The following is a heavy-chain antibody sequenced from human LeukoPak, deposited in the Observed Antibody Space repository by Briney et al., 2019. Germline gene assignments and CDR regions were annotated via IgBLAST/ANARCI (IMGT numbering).Heavy chain of an antibody. CDR3: ARGTTYYYDSSGYYQLDY. CDR1: GFTFSSYSM. CDR2: IYHSGST. Sequence: NPGGSLRLSCAASGFTFSSYSMNWVRQPPGKGLEWIGEIYHSGSTNYNPSLKSRVTISVDKSKNQFSLKLSSVTAADTAVYYCARGTTYYYDSSGYYQLDYWGQGTLVTVSS. J-gene: IGHJ4*02. V-gene: IGHV4-4*02. D-gene: IGHD3-22*01.